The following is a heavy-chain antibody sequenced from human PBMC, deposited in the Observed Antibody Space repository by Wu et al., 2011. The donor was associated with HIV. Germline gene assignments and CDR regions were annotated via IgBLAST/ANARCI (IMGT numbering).Heavy chain of an antibody. Sequence: QVQLVQSGAEVKKPGSSVKVSCKASGGAFSRNALSWVRQAPGQGLEWMGEIIPILGTAIYAQKFQGRVTITTDESTGTAYMELSSLRSEDTAVYYCASRHGPIVVVSTPMIMDRLYSYYGMEVWGQGTTVTVSS. J-gene: IGHJ6*02. CDR2: IIPILGTA. CDR1: GGAFSRNA. CDR3: ASRHGPIVVVSTPMIMDRLYSYYGMEV. D-gene: IGHD2-2*01. V-gene: IGHV1-69*05.